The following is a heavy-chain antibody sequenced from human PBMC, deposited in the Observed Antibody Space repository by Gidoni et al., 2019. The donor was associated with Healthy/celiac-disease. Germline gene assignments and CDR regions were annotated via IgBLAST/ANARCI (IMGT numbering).Heavy chain of an antibody. CDR2: ISGSGGST. Sequence: EVQLLESGGGLVQPGGSLRLSCPASGCTFSRYAMSWVRQAPGKGLEWVSAISGSGGSTYYADSVKGRFTISRDNSKNTLYLQMNSLRAEDTAVYYCAKDLGLWDFDYWGQGTLVTVSS. V-gene: IGHV3-23*01. J-gene: IGHJ4*02. D-gene: IGHD2-21*01. CDR1: GCTFSRYA. CDR3: AKDLGLWDFDY.